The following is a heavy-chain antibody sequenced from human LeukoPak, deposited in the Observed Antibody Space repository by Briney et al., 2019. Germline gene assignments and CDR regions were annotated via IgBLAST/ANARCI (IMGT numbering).Heavy chain of an antibody. D-gene: IGHD1-1*01. V-gene: IGHV1-46*01. Sequence: ASVKGSCKASGGTFTNYAISWVRQTPGQGLEWMGIINPSGGSTSYAQKFQGRVTMTRDMSTRTVYMELSSLRSEDTAVYYCARALHTTGQPLRHLLGYWGQGTLVTVSS. CDR2: INPSGGST. CDR1: GGTFTNYA. J-gene: IGHJ4*02. CDR3: ARALHTTGQPLRHLLGY.